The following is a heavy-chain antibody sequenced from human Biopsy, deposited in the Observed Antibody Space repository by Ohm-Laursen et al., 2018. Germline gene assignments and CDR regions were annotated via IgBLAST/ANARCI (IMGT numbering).Heavy chain of an antibody. V-gene: IGHV1-2*02. CDR1: SYTFTDYN. J-gene: IGHJ4*02. Sequence: SVKASRKASSYTFTDYNMHWMPQAPRQGLEWIGYIYCKTGATNYAQKFQGTVTITRDTSISTAYLALGSLRSADTAIYYCARDPLNGHRHFDYWGQGSLVTVSS. CDR3: ARDPLNGHRHFDY. CDR2: IYCKTGAT. D-gene: IGHD2-8*01.